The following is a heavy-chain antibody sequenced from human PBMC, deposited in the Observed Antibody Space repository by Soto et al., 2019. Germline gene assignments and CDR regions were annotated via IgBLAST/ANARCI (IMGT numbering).Heavy chain of an antibody. V-gene: IGHV4-34*01. CDR2: INHSGST. Sequence: SETLSLTCAVYCGSFSGYYWSWIRQPPGKGLEWIGEINHSGSTNYNPSLKSRVTISVDTSKNQFSLKLSSVTAADTAVYYCARSKSYGDSQVAFTQRLRIRYWGQGTLVTVSS. J-gene: IGHJ4*02. CDR3: ARSKSYGDSQVAFTQRLRIRY. CDR1: CGSFSGYY. D-gene: IGHD4-17*01.